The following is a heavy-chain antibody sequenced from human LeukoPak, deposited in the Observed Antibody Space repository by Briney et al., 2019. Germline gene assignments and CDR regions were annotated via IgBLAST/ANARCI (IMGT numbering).Heavy chain of an antibody. CDR3: ARGPGSYRDEY. V-gene: IGHV1-69*05. CDR1: GDTFSSYA. D-gene: IGHD3-10*01. CDR2: IIPIFGTA. Sequence: SVKVSCKASGDTFSSYAISWVRQAPGQGLEWMGRIIPIFGTANYAQKFQGRVSITTDESTSTAYMELSMLRSEDTAVCYCARGPGSYRDEYCGEGTLVTVSS. J-gene: IGHJ4*02.